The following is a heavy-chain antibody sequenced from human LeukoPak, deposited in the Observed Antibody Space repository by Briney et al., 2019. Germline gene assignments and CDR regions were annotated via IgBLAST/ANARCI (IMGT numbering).Heavy chain of an antibody. V-gene: IGHV1-24*01. CDR1: GKTLSDLS. J-gene: IGHJ4*02. D-gene: IGHD5-18*01. Sequence: GASVKVSCKVSGKTLSDLSIHWLRQPPGKGLEWLGGSDPEDGERIYAQMFQGRVTTTEDTSIDTAYMELSSLRSEDTAVYYCVTGFTTMAVDYFDYWGQGTLVTVSS. CDR2: SDPEDGER. CDR3: VTGFTTMAVDYFDY.